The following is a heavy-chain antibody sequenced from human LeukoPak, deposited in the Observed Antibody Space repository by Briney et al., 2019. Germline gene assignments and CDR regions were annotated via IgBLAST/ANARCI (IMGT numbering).Heavy chain of an antibody. CDR3: ARELYDDGESWFDP. CDR1: GFTFSTCS. CDR2: MSSDSVYI. V-gene: IGHV3-21*01. J-gene: IGHJ5*02. Sequence: PGGSLRLSCTASGFTFSTCSMNWFRQAPGKGLEWVSSMSSDSVYIYYADSVKGRFIISRDNAENSLYLQMNSLRAEDTAMYYCARELYDDGESWFDPWGQGTLVTVSS. D-gene: IGHD4-17*01.